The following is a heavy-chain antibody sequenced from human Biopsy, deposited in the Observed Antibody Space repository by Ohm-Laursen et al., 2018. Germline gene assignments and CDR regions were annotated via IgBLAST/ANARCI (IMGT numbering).Heavy chain of an antibody. CDR3: AIEGGTYSKPFDY. D-gene: IGHD1-26*01. J-gene: IGHJ4*02. Sequence: SSVKVSCKPSGGAFSTYSISTYGVYWVRQAPGQGLEWMGWIRTDNGATDYAQNLQGRVTMTTDTSAATAYMELSSLTFEDTAVYYCAIEGGTYSKPFDYWGQGSQVIVSS. V-gene: IGHV1-18*01. CDR2: IRTDNGAT. CDR1: GGAFSTYS.